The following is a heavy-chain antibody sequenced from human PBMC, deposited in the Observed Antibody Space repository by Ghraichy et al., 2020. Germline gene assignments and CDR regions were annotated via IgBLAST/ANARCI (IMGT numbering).Heavy chain of an antibody. Sequence: GGSLRLSCAASGFTFDDYAMHWVRQAPGKGLEWVSGISWNSGSIGYADSVKGRFTISRDNAKNSLYLQMNSLRAEDTALYYCAKDMGADTALNIFDYWGQGTLVTVSS. V-gene: IGHV3-9*01. CDR2: ISWNSGSI. D-gene: IGHD1-26*01. CDR1: GFTFDDYA. J-gene: IGHJ4*02. CDR3: AKDMGADTALNIFDY.